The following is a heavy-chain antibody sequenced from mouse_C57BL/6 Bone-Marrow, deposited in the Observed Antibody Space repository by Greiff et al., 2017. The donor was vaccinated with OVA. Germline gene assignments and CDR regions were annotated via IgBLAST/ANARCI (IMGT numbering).Heavy chain of an antibody. CDR1: GFTFSDYY. D-gene: IGHD1-1*01. Sequence: EVKLVESGGGLVQPGGSLKLSCAASGFTFSDYYMYWVRQTPEKRLEWVAYISNGGGSTYYPDTVKGRFTISRDNAKNTLYLQMSRLKSEDTAMYYGARLFITTVVAHWYFDVWGTGTTVTVSS. J-gene: IGHJ1*03. CDR3: ARLFITTVVAHWYFDV. CDR2: ISNGGGST. V-gene: IGHV5-12*01.